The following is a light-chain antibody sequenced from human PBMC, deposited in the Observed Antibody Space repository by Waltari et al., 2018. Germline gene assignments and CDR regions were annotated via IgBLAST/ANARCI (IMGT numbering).Light chain of an antibody. Sequence: SSELTQPSSVSVSPGQTARITCSGDMLPKKYTRWFQQTPGQAPVLVLYQDSARPSGIPVRCAGSSSGTTVTLTISGAQVEDEADYYCYSTTDNNLGVFGPGTSVTVL. V-gene: IGLV3-27*01. CDR1: MLPKKY. CDR2: QDS. J-gene: IGLJ1*01. CDR3: YSTTDNNLGV.